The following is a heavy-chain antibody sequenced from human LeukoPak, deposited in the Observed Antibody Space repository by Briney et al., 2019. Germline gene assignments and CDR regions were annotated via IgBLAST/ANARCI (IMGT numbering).Heavy chain of an antibody. CDR2: ISGSSSTI. CDR1: GFTFSSYS. V-gene: IGHV3-48*01. CDR3: AREVVRKLNAFDI. D-gene: IGHD2-15*01. J-gene: IGHJ3*02. Sequence: PGGSLRLSCAASGFTFSSYSMNWVRQAPGKGLEWGSYISGSSSTIYYADSVKGRFTISRDNGKNTLYLQMNSLRAEDTAVYYCAREVVRKLNAFDIWDQGTMVTVSS.